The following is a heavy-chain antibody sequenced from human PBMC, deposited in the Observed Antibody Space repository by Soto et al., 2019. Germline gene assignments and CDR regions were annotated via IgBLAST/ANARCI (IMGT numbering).Heavy chain of an antibody. CDR1: GGTFSSYA. D-gene: IGHD3-3*01. Sequence: SVKVSCKASGGTFSSYAISWVRQAPGQGLEWMGGIIPIFGTANYAQKFQGRVTITADESTSTAYMELSSLRSEDTAVYYCHFKFLDRDAFDIWGQGTMVTVSS. CDR2: IIPIFGTA. V-gene: IGHV1-69*13. CDR3: HFKFLDRDAFDI. J-gene: IGHJ3*02.